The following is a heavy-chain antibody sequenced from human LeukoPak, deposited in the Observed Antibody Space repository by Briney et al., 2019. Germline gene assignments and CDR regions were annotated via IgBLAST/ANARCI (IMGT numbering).Heavy chain of an antibody. J-gene: IGHJ6*02. D-gene: IGHD4-17*01. V-gene: IGHV1-46*01. Sequence: ASVKVSCKASGYTFTSYYMHWVRQAPGQGLEWMGLINPSGGSTSYAQKFQGRVTMTSDTSTSTVYMELSSLRSEDTAVYYCARASPTYGDYDYYYGMDVWGQGTTVTVSS. CDR1: GYTFTSYY. CDR2: INPSGGST. CDR3: ARASPTYGDYDYYYGMDV.